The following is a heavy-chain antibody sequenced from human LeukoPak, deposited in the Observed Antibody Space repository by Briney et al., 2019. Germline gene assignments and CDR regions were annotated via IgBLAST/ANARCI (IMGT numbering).Heavy chain of an antibody. J-gene: IGHJ6*02. Sequence: ASVKVSCKASGYTFTGYYMHWVRQAPGQGLEWMGRINPNSGGTNYAQKFQGRVTMTRDTSISTAYMELSRLRSDDTAVYYCATEPPKHGLLYDRDYYYYMDVWGQGTPVTVSS. CDR1: GYTFTGYY. CDR2: INPNSGGT. D-gene: IGHD3-3*01. CDR3: ATEPPKHGLLYDRDYYYYMDV. V-gene: IGHV1-2*06.